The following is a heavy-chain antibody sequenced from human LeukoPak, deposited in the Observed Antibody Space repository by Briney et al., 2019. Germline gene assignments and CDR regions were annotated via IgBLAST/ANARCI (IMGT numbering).Heavy chain of an antibody. CDR1: GFTFSSYA. D-gene: IGHD3-22*01. Sequence: PGGSLRLSCAASGFTFSSYAMGWVRQAPGKGLEWVSAISGSGGSTYYADSVKGRFTISRDNSKNTLYLQMNSLRAEDTAVYYCARDVTGNYDSSGYFLYWGQGTLVTVSS. J-gene: IGHJ4*02. CDR3: ARDVTGNYDSSGYFLY. CDR2: ISGSGGST. V-gene: IGHV3-23*01.